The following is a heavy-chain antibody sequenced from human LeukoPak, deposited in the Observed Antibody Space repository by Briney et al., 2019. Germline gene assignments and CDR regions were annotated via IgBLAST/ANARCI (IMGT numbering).Heavy chain of an antibody. CDR2: ISNSGDTT. D-gene: IGHD3-22*01. J-gene: IGHJ4*02. CDR3: AEGGLYHDRSNHGDFDY. V-gene: IGHV3-23*01. Sequence: VGSLRLSCAASGFSFSSYAMSWVRHAPGGGLEWVSSISNSGDTTDYAQPVRGLFTISRDNPKNPMYLQMNSLRAEDTAVYSCAEGGLYHDRSNHGDFDYWGKGTLVTVSS. CDR1: GFSFSSYA.